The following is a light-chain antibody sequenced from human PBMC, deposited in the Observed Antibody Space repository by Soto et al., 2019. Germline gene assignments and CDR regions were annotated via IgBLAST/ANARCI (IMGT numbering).Light chain of an antibody. CDR1: QSIGTW. CDR2: KAS. J-gene: IGKJ1*01. CDR3: QQYNSYSPT. Sequence: DIQMTQSPSTLSASVGDRVTITCRASQSIGTWLAWYQQKPGKAPKLLICKASSLESGVPSRFSGSGSGTEFTLTISSLQPDDFATYYCQQYNSYSPTFGQGTRWIS. V-gene: IGKV1-5*03.